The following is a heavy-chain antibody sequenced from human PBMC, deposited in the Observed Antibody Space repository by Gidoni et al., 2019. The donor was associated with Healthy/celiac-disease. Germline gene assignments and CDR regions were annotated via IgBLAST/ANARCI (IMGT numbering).Heavy chain of an antibody. D-gene: IGHD3-22*01. Sequence: EVQLVESGGGLVEPGGSLRLSCAAAGLPFSSYAMSGVRQALGKGLDLVSSIRGSGGSTYYEDSVNGLFTISRDNSKNTLYLQMNSLRDEDTAVYYCAKDETYYYDSSGYSGPDYWGQGTLVTVSS. CDR1: GLPFSSYA. V-gene: IGHV3-23*04. CDR3: AKDETYYYDSSGYSGPDY. CDR2: IRGSGGST. J-gene: IGHJ4*02.